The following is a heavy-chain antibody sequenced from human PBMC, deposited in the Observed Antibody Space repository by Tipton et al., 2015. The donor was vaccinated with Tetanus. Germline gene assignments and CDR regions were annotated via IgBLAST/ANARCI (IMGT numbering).Heavy chain of an antibody. J-gene: IGHJ4*02. CDR3: VRDGGSSGWLAY. D-gene: IGHD6-19*01. V-gene: IGHV3-53*01. CDR1: GFIVSSHY. Sequence: SLRLSCVASGFIVSSHYMSWVRQAPGKGLEWVSVMYSGGDTYYVDSVKGRFSIFRDNAKNTLYLQMNSLRVEDTAVYYCVRDGGSSGWLAYWGQGTLVTVFS. CDR2: MYSGGDT.